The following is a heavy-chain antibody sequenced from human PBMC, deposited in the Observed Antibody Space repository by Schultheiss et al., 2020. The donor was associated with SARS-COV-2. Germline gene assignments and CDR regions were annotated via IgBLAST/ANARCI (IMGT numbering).Heavy chain of an antibody. V-gene: IGHV4-4*02. CDR1: GGSISSSNW. J-gene: IGHJ3*02. CDR2: INHSGST. D-gene: IGHD5-18*01. CDR3: AGDTAMAHDGVAFDI. Sequence: SETLSLTCTVSGGSISSSNWWSWVRQPPGKGLEWIGEINHSGSTNYNPSLKSRVTISVDTSKNQFSLKLSSVTAADTAVYYCAGDTAMAHDGVAFDIWGQGTMVTVAS.